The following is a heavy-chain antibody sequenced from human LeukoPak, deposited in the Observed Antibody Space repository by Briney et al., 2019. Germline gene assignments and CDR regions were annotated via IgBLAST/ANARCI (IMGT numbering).Heavy chain of an antibody. V-gene: IGHV3-64D*06. CDR1: GFTFSTYV. CDR3: VRGTGY. J-gene: IGHJ4*02. Sequence: GWSLRLSCSVSGFTFSTYVMHWVRQAPGKGLEYVSAISSNGDNTYYADSVKGRFTISRDNSKNTLYLQMSSLRADDTAVYYCVRGTGYWGQGTLVTVSS. CDR2: ISSNGDNT.